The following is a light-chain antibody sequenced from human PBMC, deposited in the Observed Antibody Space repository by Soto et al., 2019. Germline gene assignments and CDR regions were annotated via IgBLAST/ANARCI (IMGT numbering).Light chain of an antibody. CDR1: SGHSSYI. Sequence: QLVLTQSSSASASLGSSVKLTCTLSSGHSSYIIAWHQQQPGKAPRYLMKLEGSGSYNKGSGVPDRFSGSSSGADRYRTIADLQFEDEADYYCESWDSNTRVFGGGTKLTVL. CDR3: ESWDSNTRV. CDR2: LEGSGSY. V-gene: IGLV4-60*02. J-gene: IGLJ2*01.